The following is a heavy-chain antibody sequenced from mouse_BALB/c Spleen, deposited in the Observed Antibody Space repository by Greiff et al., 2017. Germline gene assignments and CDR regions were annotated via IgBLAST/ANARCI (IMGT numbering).Heavy chain of an antibody. V-gene: IGHV1S29*02. CDR3: ARCGNYEVGVYYAMDY. Sequence: VQLKESGPELVKPGASVKISCKASGYTFTDYNMHWVKQSHGKSLEWIGYIYPYNGGTGYNQKFKSKATLTVDNSSSTAYMELRSLTSEDSAVYYCARCGNYEVGVYYAMDYWGQGTSVTVSS. J-gene: IGHJ4*01. CDR1: GYTFTDYN. D-gene: IGHD2-1*01. CDR2: IYPYNGGT.